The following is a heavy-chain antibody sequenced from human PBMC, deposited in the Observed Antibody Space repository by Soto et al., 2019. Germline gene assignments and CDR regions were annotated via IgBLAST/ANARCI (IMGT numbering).Heavy chain of an antibody. CDR2: INPNSGGT. CDR3: ARDCGGDCCSSFDY. J-gene: IGHJ4*02. Sequence: GASVKVSCKASGYTFTGYYMHWVRQAPGQGLEWMGWINPNSGGTNYAQKFQGWVTMTRDTSISTAYMELSRLRSDDTAVYYCARDCGGDCCSSFDYWGQGTLVTVSS. V-gene: IGHV1-2*04. CDR1: GYTFTGYY. D-gene: IGHD2-21*02.